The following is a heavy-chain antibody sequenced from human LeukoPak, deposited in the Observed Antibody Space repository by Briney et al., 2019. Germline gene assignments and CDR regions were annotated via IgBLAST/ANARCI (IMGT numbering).Heavy chain of an antibody. D-gene: IGHD4-23*01. J-gene: IGHJ3*02. CDR1: GFTFSSYA. CDR3: AKTHYGGNSFDAFDI. Sequence: GRSLRLSCAASGFTFSSYAMHWVRQAPGKGLEWVAVISYDGSNKYYADSVKGRFTISRDNSKNTLYLQMNSLRAEDTAVYYCAKTHYGGNSFDAFDIWGQGTMVTVSS. V-gene: IGHV3-30-3*02. CDR2: ISYDGSNK.